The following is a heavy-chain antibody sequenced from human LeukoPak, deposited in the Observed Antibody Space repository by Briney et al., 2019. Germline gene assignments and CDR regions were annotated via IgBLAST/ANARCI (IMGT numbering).Heavy chain of an antibody. CDR3: ARDSDIVATMIRPNKYYYGMDV. Sequence: SETLSLTCTVSGDSFSSGRYYWSWIRQPPGKGLEWIGNIYYSGNVNYNPSLMSRITISIDTSKKQFFLRLNSVTAADTAVYYCARDSDIVATMIRPNKYYYGMDVWGQGTTVSVS. V-gene: IGHV4-61*01. J-gene: IGHJ6*02. CDR1: GDSFSSGRYY. D-gene: IGHD5-12*01. CDR2: IYYSGNV.